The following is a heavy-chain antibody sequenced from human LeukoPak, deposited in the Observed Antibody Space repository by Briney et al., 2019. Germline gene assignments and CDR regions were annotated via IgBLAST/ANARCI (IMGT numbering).Heavy chain of an antibody. Sequence: PSETLSLTCAVYGGSFSGYYWSWIRQPPGKGLEWIGEINHSGSTNYNPSLKSRVTISVDTSKNQFSLKLSSVTAADTAVYYCAKVHQVGFIAAAGYYYYYMDVWGKGTTVTVSS. CDR2: INHSGST. D-gene: IGHD6-13*01. J-gene: IGHJ6*03. V-gene: IGHV4-34*01. CDR1: GGSFSGYY. CDR3: AKVHQVGFIAAAGYYYYYMDV.